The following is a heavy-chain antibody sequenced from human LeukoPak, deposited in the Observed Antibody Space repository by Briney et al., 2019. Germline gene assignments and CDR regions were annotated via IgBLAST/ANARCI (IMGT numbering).Heavy chain of an antibody. CDR1: GFTFSSYE. V-gene: IGHV3-48*03. CDR3: ARDIFPLTFDY. D-gene: IGHD2-21*01. Sequence: PGGSLRLSCAASGFTFSSYEMNWVRQAPGKGLEWVSYIRSSGSTKYYADSVKGRFTISRDNAKNSLYLQMNSLKTEDTAVYYCARDIFPLTFDYWGQGALVTVSS. J-gene: IGHJ4*02. CDR2: IRSSGSTK.